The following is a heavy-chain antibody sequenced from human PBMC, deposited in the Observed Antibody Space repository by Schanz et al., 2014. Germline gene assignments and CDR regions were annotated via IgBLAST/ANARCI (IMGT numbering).Heavy chain of an antibody. V-gene: IGHV3-30*18. CDR3: AKDDTQVNGMDV. J-gene: IGHJ6*02. CDR1: GFTFSGYG. Sequence: VQLVESGGGLVKPGGSLRLSCAASGFTFSGYGMHWVRQAPGKGLEWVAIISYDGRHKNYAGSVKGRFTISRDNSKNTLHLQMNSLRVEDTAVYYCAKDDTQVNGMDVWGQGTTVTVSS. CDR2: ISYDGRHK.